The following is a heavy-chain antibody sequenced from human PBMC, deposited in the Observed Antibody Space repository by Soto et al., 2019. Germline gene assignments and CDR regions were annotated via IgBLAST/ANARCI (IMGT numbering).Heavy chain of an antibody. CDR3: TTGAGFGKKGREGN. CDR1: GRSFTIAW. D-gene: IGHD3-16*01. J-gene: IGHJ4*02. V-gene: IGHV3-15*07. Sequence: EVQLVESGGGLVKPGGSLRLSCAASGRSFTIAWMNWVRQAPGKGLEWVGRIKSKTDGETTDYAAPLKGRCTISGDDSKNNLVPQKDSLKIEDKGVYQCTTGAGFGKKGREGNWGPGTLVTVSS. CDR2: IKSKTDGETT.